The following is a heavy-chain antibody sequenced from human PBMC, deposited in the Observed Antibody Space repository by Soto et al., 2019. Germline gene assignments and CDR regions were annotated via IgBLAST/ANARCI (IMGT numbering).Heavy chain of an antibody. V-gene: IGHV1-69*06. Sequence: SVKVSCKASGGTFSSYAISWVRQAPGQGLEWMGGIIPIFGTANYAQKFQGRVTITADKSTSTAYMELSSLRSEDTAVYYCARGGSPMNTVSNCFDPCGQGTLVTVSS. CDR1: GGTFSSYA. J-gene: IGHJ5*02. CDR3: ARGGSPMNTVSNCFDP. D-gene: IGHD4-4*01. CDR2: IIPIFGTA.